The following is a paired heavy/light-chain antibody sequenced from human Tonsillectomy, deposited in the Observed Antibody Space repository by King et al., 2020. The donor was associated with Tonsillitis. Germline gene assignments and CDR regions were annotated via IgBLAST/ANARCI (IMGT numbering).Heavy chain of an antibody. V-gene: IGHV3-30*18. CDR2: ISYSGATY. D-gene: IGHD1-26*01. CDR1: GFSFATFA. J-gene: IGHJ4*02. CDR3: AKGAVPFNFAATAPDYFDH. Sequence: QVRLVESGGGVVQPGRSLRLSCAASGFSFATFAMHWVRHAPGKGLAWVSLISYSGATYYYADSVKGRFTISRDNSRNILYLQMDSLTTEDTAVYYCAKGAVPFNFAATAPDYFDHWGQGTLVTVSS.
Light chain of an antibody. V-gene: IGLV6-57*01. CDR3: QSFDASTPVV. Sequence: NYLLTQPHSVSESPGKTVTLSCTRSSGSIASNYVQWYQQRPDSAPTLVIYEDDRRPSGVPDRFSGSLDTSSNSASLTISGLKTEDEADYYCQSFDASTPVVFGGGTKLTVL. CDR2: EDD. J-gene: IGLJ3*02. CDR1: SGSIASNY.